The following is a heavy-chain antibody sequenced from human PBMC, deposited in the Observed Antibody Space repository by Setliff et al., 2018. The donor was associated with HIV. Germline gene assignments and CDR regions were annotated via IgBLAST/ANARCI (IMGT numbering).Heavy chain of an antibody. CDR3: VRDQLRWPERWDFDF. Sequence: PGGSLRLSCAASGFTFSNYVINWVRQAPGKGLEWISYISATGTTVSYADSVRGRFIISRDSVRNEVYLQMKSLRVDDTALYYCVRDQLRWPERWDFDFWGQGTLVTVSS. CDR1: GFTFSNYV. J-gene: IGHJ4*02. CDR2: ISATGTTV. V-gene: IGHV3-48*01. D-gene: IGHD1-26*01.